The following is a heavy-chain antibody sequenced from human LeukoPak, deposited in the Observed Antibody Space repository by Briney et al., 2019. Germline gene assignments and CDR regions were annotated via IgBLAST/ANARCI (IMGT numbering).Heavy chain of an antibody. CDR3: AKDSSSSCIDY. Sequence: PGGSLRLSCAASGFTFSSYAMSWVRQAPGKGLEWVAVISYDGSNKYYADSVKGRFTISRDNSKNTLYLQMNSLRAEDTAVYYCAKDSSSSCIDYWGQGTLVTVSS. J-gene: IGHJ4*02. CDR1: GFTFSSYA. V-gene: IGHV3-30*18. D-gene: IGHD6-13*01. CDR2: ISYDGSNK.